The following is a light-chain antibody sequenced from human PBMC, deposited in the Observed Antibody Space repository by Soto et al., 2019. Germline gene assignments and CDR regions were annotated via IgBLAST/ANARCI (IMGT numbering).Light chain of an antibody. J-gene: IGKJ2*01. CDR2: EAS. CDR1: QSVSSY. V-gene: IGKV3-11*01. Sequence: EIVLTQSPATLSLSPGERATLSCRASQSVSSYLAWYQQKPGQAPRLLIYEASNRATGIPPRFSGSGSGTDFTLTISRRAPEDFAVYYCQQRSNWPYPLGQGTKLEL. CDR3: QQRSNWPYP.